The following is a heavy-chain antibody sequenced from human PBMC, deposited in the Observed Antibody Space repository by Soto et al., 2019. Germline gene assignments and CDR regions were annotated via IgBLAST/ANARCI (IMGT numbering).Heavy chain of an antibody. V-gene: IGHV4-39*01. Sequence: QLQLQESGPGLVKPSETLSLTCTVSGGSISSSSYYWGWIRQPPGKGLEWIGSIYYSGSTYYNPSLKSRVTKSVDTSKNQFSMKLSSVTAADTAVYYCARPRAIAVAGSGYYFDYWGQGTLVTVSS. J-gene: IGHJ4*02. CDR1: GGSISSSSYY. CDR2: IYYSGST. CDR3: ARPRAIAVAGSGYYFDY. D-gene: IGHD6-19*01.